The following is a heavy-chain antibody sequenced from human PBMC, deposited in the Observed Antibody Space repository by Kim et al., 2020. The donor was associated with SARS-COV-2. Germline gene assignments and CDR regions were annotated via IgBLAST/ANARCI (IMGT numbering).Heavy chain of an antibody. J-gene: IGHJ6*02. D-gene: IGHD4-17*01. CDR1: GFTFSDYY. V-gene: IGHV3-11*01. CDR3: AGTTGYYYYGMDV. Sequence: GGSLRLSCAASGFTFSDYYMSWIRQAPGKGLEWVSYISSSGSTIYYADSVKGRFTISRDNAKNSLYLQMNSLRAEDTAMYYCAGTTGYYYYGMDVWGQGTTVTVSS. CDR2: ISSSGSTI.